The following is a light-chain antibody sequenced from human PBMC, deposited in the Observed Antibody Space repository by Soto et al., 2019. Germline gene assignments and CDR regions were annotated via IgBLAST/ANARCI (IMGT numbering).Light chain of an antibody. Sequence: EIVLTQSPATLSVSPGERATLSCRASQSVGNNFDWYQQKPGQAPRLLIFATSTGATGVPARFSGSGSGTEFTLTISSVQSEDFAVYYCQQYGDWPLTFGGGAKVEVE. CDR1: QSVGNN. J-gene: IGKJ4*01. V-gene: IGKV3-15*01. CDR2: ATS. CDR3: QQYGDWPLT.